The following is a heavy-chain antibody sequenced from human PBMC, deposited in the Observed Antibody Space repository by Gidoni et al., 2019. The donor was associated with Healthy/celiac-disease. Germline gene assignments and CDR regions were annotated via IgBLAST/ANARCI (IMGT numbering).Heavy chain of an antibody. Sequence: EVQLVESGGGLVQPGRSLRLSCAASGFTFDDYAMHWVRQAPGKGLEWVSGISWNSGSIGYADSVKGRFTISRDNAKNSLYLQMNSLRAEDTALYYCAKASVRGVIATPYYFDYWGQGTLVTVSS. J-gene: IGHJ4*02. CDR1: GFTFDDYA. CDR2: ISWNSGSI. CDR3: AKASVRGVIATPYYFDY. V-gene: IGHV3-9*01. D-gene: IGHD3-10*01.